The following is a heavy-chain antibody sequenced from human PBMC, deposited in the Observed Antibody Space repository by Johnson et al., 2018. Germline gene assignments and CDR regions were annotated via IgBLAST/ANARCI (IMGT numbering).Heavy chain of an antibody. J-gene: IGHJ3*02. D-gene: IGHD3-16*01. CDR2: ISYDGRNK. CDR1: GFTFSNFG. V-gene: IGHV3-30*18. CDR3: AKDRWGKYNSRWGDAVDI. Sequence: QVQLVQSGGGVVQPGRSLRLSCGASGFTFSNFGIHWVRQAPGKGLEWVAHISYDGRNKNYADSVKGRFAISRDNSKNTLYVKMDSLRTEDTAVYYCAKDRWGKYNSRWGDAVDIGGQGTRVTV.